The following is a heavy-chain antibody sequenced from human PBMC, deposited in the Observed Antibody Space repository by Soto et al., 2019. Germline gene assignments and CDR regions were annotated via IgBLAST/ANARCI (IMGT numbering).Heavy chain of an antibody. V-gene: IGHV4-61*08. Sequence: PSETLSLTCTVSGDSITNSGDHWGWIRQPPGKGLEWIGYIYYSGSTNYNPSLKSRVTISVDTSKNQFSLKLSSVTAADTAVYYCARDYYYYGMDVWGQGTTVTVSS. CDR1: GDSITNSGDH. CDR3: ARDYYYYGMDV. CDR2: IYYSGST. J-gene: IGHJ6*02.